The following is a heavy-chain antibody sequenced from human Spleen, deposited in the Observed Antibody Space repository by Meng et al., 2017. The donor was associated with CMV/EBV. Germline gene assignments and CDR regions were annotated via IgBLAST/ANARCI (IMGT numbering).Heavy chain of an antibody. CDR1: VGSLSSSSYY. J-gene: IGHJ4*02. D-gene: IGHD1-26*01. CDR2: IYYSGRT. CDR3: ARDWRGYYFDY. V-gene: IGHV4-39*02. Sequence: CTVSVGSLSSSSYYWGWIRQPPGKGLEWIGSIYYSGRTYYNPSLKSRVTISVDTSKNQFSLKLSSVTAADTAVYYCARDWRGYYFDYWGQGTLVTVSS.